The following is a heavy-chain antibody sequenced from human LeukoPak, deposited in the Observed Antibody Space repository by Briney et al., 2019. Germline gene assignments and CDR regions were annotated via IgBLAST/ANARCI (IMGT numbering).Heavy chain of an antibody. J-gene: IGHJ4*02. CDR2: FDPEDGET. CDR1: GYTLTELS. V-gene: IGHV1-24*01. D-gene: IGHD6-13*01. Sequence: GASVKVSCKVSGYTLTELSMHWVRQAPGKGLEWMGGFDPEDGETIYAQKFQGRVTMTEDTSTDTAYMELGSLRSEDTAVYYCATDLYSRAGFDHWGQGTLVTVSS. CDR3: ATDLYSRAGFDH.